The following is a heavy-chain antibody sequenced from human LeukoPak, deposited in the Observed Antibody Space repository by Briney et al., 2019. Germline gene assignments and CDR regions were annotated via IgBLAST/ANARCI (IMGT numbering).Heavy chain of an antibody. V-gene: IGHV3-43*01. CDR3: AIPMITADYYMDV. D-gene: IGHD3-16*01. CDR1: GFTFDDYT. J-gene: IGHJ6*03. CDR2: ISWDGGST. Sequence: PGGSLRLSCAASGFTFDDYTMHWVRQAPGKGLEWVSLISWDGGSTYYADSVKGRFTISRDNAKNSLYLQMNSLRAEDTAVYYCAIPMITADYYMDVWGKGTTVTVSS.